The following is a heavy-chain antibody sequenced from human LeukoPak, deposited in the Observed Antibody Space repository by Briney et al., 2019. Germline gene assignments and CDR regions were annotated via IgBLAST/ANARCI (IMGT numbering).Heavy chain of an antibody. CDR1: GGFINSYY. D-gene: IGHD4-17*01. Sequence: SETLSLTCTVSGGFINSYYWSWIRQPAGKGLEWIGRVYTSGITNYNPSLKSRVTISVDTSKNQFSLKLSSVTAADTAVYYCARGVDTVTKGGFDYWGQGTLVTVSS. V-gene: IGHV4-4*07. CDR2: VYTSGIT. J-gene: IGHJ4*02. CDR3: ARGVDTVTKGGFDY.